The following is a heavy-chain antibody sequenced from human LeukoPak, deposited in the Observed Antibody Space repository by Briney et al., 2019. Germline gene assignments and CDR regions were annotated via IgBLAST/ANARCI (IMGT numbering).Heavy chain of an antibody. Sequence: GGSLRLSCAVSEFPFSIYAMTWVRQAPGQGLEWVSAIDATGSDTYYTDSVKGRFTISRDNSKNTVYLQMNSLRAEDTAVYYCAHYRKPQGLDYWGQGTLVTVSS. CDR2: IDATGSDT. CDR1: EFPFSIYA. CDR3: AHYRKPQGLDY. V-gene: IGHV3-23*01. J-gene: IGHJ4*02. D-gene: IGHD1-14*01.